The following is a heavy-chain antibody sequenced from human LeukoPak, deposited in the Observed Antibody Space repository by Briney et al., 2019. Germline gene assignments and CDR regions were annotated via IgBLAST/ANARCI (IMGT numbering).Heavy chain of an antibody. J-gene: IGHJ5*02. CDR1: GFTFSTYG. V-gene: IGHV3-23*01. CDR3: AKDGPLLWFGPTDA. CDR2: VSSTGSGT. D-gene: IGHD3-10*01. Sequence: GESLRLSCVASGFTFSTYGMSWVRQAPGKGLEWVAAVSSTGSGTYYPDSLKGRFIISRDNSQNTVFLQMNSLRPEDTAFYFCAKDGPLLWFGPTDAWGQGILVTVSS.